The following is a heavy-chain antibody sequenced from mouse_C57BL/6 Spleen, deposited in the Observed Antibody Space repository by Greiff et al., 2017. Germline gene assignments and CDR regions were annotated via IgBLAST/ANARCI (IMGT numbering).Heavy chain of an antibody. Sequence: VQLQQSGAELVRPGASVKLSCTASGFNIKDDYMHWVKQRPEQGLEWIGWIDPENGDTEYASKFQGKATITADTSSNTSYLQLSSLTSEDTAVYYCTTDPRTLLGLYGTWFAYWGQGTLVTVSA. J-gene: IGHJ3*01. V-gene: IGHV14-4*01. D-gene: IGHD2-12*01. CDR3: TTDPRTLLGLYGTWFAY. CDR2: IDPENGDT. CDR1: GFNIKDDY.